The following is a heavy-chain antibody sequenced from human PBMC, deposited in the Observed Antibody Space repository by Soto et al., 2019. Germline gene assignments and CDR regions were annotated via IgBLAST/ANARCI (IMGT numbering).Heavy chain of an antibody. CDR2: ISAYNGNT. D-gene: IGHD1-7*01. CDR3: ESEGGTTHPVGWFDP. Sequence: QVQLVQSGAEVKKPGASVKVSCKASGYTFTSYGISWVRQAPGQGLEWMGWISAYNGNTNYAQKLQGRVTMSTDTSTSAAYMDVGSLRSDDTAVYYCESEGGTTHPVGWFDPWGQGTLVTVSS. V-gene: IGHV1-18*01. CDR1: GYTFTSYG. J-gene: IGHJ5*02.